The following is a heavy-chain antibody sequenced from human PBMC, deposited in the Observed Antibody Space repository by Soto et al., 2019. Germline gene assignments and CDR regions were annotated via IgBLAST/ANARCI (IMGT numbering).Heavy chain of an antibody. V-gene: IGHV2-70*04. CDR2: IDWENTK. Sequence: GSGPTLVNPTPTLTLTCTVSGFSLSGTGMRVTWNRQPPGKALEWLARIDWENTKLYSTSLKTRLTISKDTSKNQVVLTMTNVDPADTGTYYCARAFHGMDVWGQGTTVTAP. CDR3: ARAFHGMDV. CDR1: GFSLSGTGMR. J-gene: IGHJ6*02.